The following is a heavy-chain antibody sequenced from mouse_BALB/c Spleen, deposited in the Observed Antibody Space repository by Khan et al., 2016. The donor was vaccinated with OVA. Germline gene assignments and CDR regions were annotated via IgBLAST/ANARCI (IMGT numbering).Heavy chain of an antibody. Sequence: VQLQQSGAELARPGASVKMSCKASGYTFTTYTMHWVKQRPGQGLEWIGYINPSNGYTNYNQKFKDKSTLTADKTSSTAYMQQSSLTSAYSAVYYCAREGAYYRSDGWFSYCGQGTLVTVSA. CDR3: AREGAYYRSDGWFSY. J-gene: IGHJ3*01. D-gene: IGHD2-14*01. CDR1: GYTFTTYT. CDR2: INPSNGYT. V-gene: IGHV1-4*01.